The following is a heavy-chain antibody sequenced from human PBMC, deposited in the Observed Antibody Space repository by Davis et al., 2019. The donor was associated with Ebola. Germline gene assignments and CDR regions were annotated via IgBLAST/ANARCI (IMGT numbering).Heavy chain of an antibody. CDR2: INPNSGGT. CDR3: AREAAAAGTGDYYYYGMDV. D-gene: IGHD6-13*01. J-gene: IGHJ6*02. CDR1: GYTFTGYY. Sequence: ASVKVSCKASGYTFTGYYMHWVRQAPGQGLEWMGWINPNSGGTNYAQKFQGWVTMTRDTSISTAYMELSRLRSDDTAVYYCAREAAAAGTGDYYYYGMDVWGQGTTVTVSS. V-gene: IGHV1-2*04.